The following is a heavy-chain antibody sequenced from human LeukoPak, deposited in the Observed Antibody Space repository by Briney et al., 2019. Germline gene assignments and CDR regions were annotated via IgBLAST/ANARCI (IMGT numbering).Heavy chain of an antibody. J-gene: IGHJ4*02. CDR3: ARESYGDPSWDY. V-gene: IGHV3-23*01. CDR1: GFTFRSHA. CDR2: LIENGATT. D-gene: IGHD4-17*01. Sequence: GGSLRLSCAASGFTFRSHAMSWVRQAPGKGLQFVSGLIENGATTYYADSVKGRFTISRDNAKNSLYLQMNSLRAEDTAVYYCARESYGDPSWDYWGQGTLVTVSS.